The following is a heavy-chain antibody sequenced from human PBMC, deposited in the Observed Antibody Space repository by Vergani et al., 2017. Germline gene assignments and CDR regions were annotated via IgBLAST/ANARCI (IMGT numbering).Heavy chain of an antibody. CDR3: AGAASLVTTDIVYYMDV. Sequence: QVQLVQSGAEVKKPGSSVKVSCKASGGTFSSYAISWVRQAPGQGLEWMGGIIPIFGTANYAQKFQGRVTITADESTSTAYMELSSLRAEATAVYYGAGAASLVTTDIVYYMDVWGKGTTVTVSS. CDR2: IIPIFGTA. V-gene: IGHV1-69*01. J-gene: IGHJ6*03. D-gene: IGHD4-11*01. CDR1: GGTFSSYA.